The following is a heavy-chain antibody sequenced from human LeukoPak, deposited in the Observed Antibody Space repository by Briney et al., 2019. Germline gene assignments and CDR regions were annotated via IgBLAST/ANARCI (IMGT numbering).Heavy chain of an antibody. CDR2: ISYDGRNK. Sequence: GGSLRLSCAASGFTFSSYGMHWVRQAPGKGLEWVAVISYDGRNKYYADSVKGRFTISRDNAKNSLYLQMNSLRAEDTAVYYCASPLRGSYDSSGFLRWGQGTLVTVSS. J-gene: IGHJ4*02. V-gene: IGHV3-30*03. CDR1: GFTFSSYG. CDR3: ASPLRGSYDSSGFLR. D-gene: IGHD3-22*01.